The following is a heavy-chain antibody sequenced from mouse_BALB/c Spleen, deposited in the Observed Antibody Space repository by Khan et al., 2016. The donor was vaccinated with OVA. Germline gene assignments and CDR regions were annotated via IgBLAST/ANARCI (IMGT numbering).Heavy chain of an antibody. Sequence: VQLQESGAEVVKPGAPVKLSCKPSGYTFTSYWMNWVKQRPGRGLEWIGRIDPSDSETHYNQKFKDKVTLTVDKSSSTAYIQFSSLTSEDSAVYYCAVGWLRRPLDYWGQGTTLTVSS. CDR1: GYTFTSYW. V-gene: IGHV1-69*02. J-gene: IGHJ2*01. CDR3: AVGWLRRPLDY. D-gene: IGHD2-2*01. CDR2: IDPSDSET.